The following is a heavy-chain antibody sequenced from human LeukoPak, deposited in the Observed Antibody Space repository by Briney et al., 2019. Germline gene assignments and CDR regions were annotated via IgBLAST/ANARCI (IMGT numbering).Heavy chain of an antibody. Sequence: SVKVSCKASGGTFSSYAISWVRQAPGQGLEWMGGIIPIFGTANYAQKFQGRVTITADESTSTAYMELSSLRSEDTAVYYCAGGLTDFWSGPNDAFDIWGQGTMVTVSS. CDR3: AGGLTDFWSGPNDAFDI. CDR1: GGTFSSYA. J-gene: IGHJ3*02. D-gene: IGHD3-3*01. V-gene: IGHV1-69*13. CDR2: IIPIFGTA.